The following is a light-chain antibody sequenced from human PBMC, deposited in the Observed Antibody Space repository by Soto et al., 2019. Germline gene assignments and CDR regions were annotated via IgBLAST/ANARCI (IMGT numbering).Light chain of an antibody. J-gene: IGLJ2*01. Sequence: QSVLTQPASVSGSPGQSITISCTGTSSDVGAYNFVSWYQQHPGEVPKLMIYEVIKRPSGISDRFSGSKSGNTASLTISGLQAEDEADYYCSAYTHSNTVIFGGGTKLTVL. CDR2: EVI. CDR1: SSDVGAYNF. V-gene: IGLV2-14*03. CDR3: SAYTHSNTVI.